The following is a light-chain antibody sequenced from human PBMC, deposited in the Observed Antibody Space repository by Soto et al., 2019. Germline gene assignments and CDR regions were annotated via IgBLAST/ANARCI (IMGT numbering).Light chain of an antibody. CDR3: CSYTDGSSLL. Sequence: QSVLTQPPSASGSPGQSVTIPCTGTSSDVGGYDHVSWYQQHPGKAPKLMIYEVTKRPAGVPDRFSGSKSGNTASLTVSGLQAEDEADYYCCSYTDGSSLLFGGGTKLTVL. V-gene: IGLV2-8*01. J-gene: IGLJ3*02. CDR2: EVT. CDR1: SSDVGGYDH.